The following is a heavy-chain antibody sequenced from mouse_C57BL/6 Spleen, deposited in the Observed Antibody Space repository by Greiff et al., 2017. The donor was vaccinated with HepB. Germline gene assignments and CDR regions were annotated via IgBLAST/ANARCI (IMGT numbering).Heavy chain of an antibody. V-gene: IGHV1-18*01. J-gene: IGHJ4*01. Sequence: EVQLQQSGPELVKPGASVKIPCKASGYTFTDYNMDWVKQSHGKSLEWIGDINPNNGGTIYNQKFKGKATLTVDKSSSTAYMELRSLTSEDTAVYYCARSRDDYDVDAMDYWGQGTSVTVSS. CDR2: INPNNGGT. CDR3: ARSRDDYDVDAMDY. D-gene: IGHD2-4*01. CDR1: GYTFTDYN.